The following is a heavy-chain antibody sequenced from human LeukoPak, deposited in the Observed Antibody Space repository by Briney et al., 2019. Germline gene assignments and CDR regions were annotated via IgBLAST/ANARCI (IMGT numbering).Heavy chain of an antibody. Sequence: PGGSLRLSCAASGFTFSSYWMHWVRQAPGKGLVWVSRINTDGSSTSYADSVKGRFTISRDNAKNTLYLQMNSLRAEDTAVYYCARDGGKTYYYYYMDVWGKGTTVTVSS. V-gene: IGHV3-74*01. D-gene: IGHD3-16*01. J-gene: IGHJ6*03. CDR2: INTDGSST. CDR3: ARDGGKTYYYYYMDV. CDR1: GFTFSSYW.